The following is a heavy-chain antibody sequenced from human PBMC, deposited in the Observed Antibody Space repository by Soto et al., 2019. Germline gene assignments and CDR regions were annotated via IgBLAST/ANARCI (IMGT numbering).Heavy chain of an antibody. J-gene: IGHJ5*02. CDR2: ISYDGSNK. CDR3: AKWGYCSGGSCYSVVWFDP. CDR1: GFTFSSYG. V-gene: IGHV3-30*18. D-gene: IGHD2-15*01. Sequence: QVQLVESGGGVVQPGRSLRLSCAASGFTFSSYGMHWVRQAPGKGLEWVAVISYDGSNKYYADSVKGRFTISTDNSKNTLYLQMNSLRAEDTAVYYCAKWGYCSGGSCYSVVWFDPWGQGTLVTVSS.